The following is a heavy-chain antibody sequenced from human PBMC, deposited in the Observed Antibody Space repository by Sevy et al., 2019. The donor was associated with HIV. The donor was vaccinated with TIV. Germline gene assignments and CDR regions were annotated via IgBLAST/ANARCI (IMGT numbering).Heavy chain of an antibody. CDR1: GFTFSTYG. CDR3: AKVFHIVVVPAAIDYYYGMDV. Sequence: GGSLRLSCAASGFTFSTYGMHWVRQAPGKGLEWVAFIRFDGTIQYYTDSVKGRLTISRDNSKNTLYLQMNSLGAEDTAVYFCAKVFHIVVVPAAIDYYYGMDVWGQGTTVTVSS. J-gene: IGHJ6*02. D-gene: IGHD2-2*01. V-gene: IGHV3-30*02. CDR2: IRFDGTIQ.